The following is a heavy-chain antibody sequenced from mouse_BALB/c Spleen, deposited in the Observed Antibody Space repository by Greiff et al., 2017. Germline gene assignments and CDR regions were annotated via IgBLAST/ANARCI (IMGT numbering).Heavy chain of an antibody. D-gene: IGHD2-4*01. J-gene: IGHJ4*01. V-gene: IGHV1-14*01. Sequence: VQLQQSGPELVKPGASVKMSCKASGYTFTSYVMHWVKQKPGQGLEWIGYINPYNDGTKYNEKFKGKATLTSDKSSSTAYMELSSLTSEDSAVYYCARSYDYEGYAMDYWGQGTSVTVSS. CDR2: INPYNDGT. CDR1: GYTFTSYV. CDR3: ARSYDYEGYAMDY.